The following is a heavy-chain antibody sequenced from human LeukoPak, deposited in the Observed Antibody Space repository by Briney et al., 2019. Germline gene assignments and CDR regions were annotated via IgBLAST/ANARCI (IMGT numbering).Heavy chain of an antibody. CDR3: AKAQSTGYYYFDY. CDR1: GFTFSSSA. CDR2: ISASGGST. J-gene: IGHJ4*02. D-gene: IGHD6-19*01. V-gene: IGHV3-23*01. Sequence: PGGSLRLSCAASGFTFSSSAMSWVRQVPGKGLEWVSGISASGGSTYYADSVRGRFTISRDNSKNTLYVQMNSLRDEDTAVYYCAKAQSTGYYYFDYWGQGTLVTVSS.